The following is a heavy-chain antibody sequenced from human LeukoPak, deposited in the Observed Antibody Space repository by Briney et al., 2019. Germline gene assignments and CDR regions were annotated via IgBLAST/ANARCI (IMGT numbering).Heavy chain of an antibody. V-gene: IGHV3-23*01. J-gene: IGHJ3*02. CDR3: AKDQEAVTTDRGAFDI. Sequence: PGGSLRLSCAASGFTFSSYAMSWVRQAPGKGLEWVSAISGSGGSTYYADSVKGRFTISRDNSKNTLYLQMNSLRAEDTAVYYCAKDQEAVTTDRGAFDIWGQGTMVTVSS. CDR1: GFTFSSYA. CDR2: ISGSGGST. D-gene: IGHD4-17*01.